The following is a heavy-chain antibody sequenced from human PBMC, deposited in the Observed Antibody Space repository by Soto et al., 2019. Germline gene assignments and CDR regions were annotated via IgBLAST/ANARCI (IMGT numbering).Heavy chain of an antibody. V-gene: IGHV4-34*01. CDR3: ARVKQWLPTFDY. CDR2: INHSGST. CDR1: GGSFSGYY. Sequence: SETLSLTCAVYGGSFSGYYWSWIRQPPGKGLEWIGEINHSGSTNYNPSLKSRVTISVDTSKNQFSLKLSSVTAADTAVYYCARVKQWLPTFDYWGQGTLVTV. D-gene: IGHD6-19*01. J-gene: IGHJ4*02.